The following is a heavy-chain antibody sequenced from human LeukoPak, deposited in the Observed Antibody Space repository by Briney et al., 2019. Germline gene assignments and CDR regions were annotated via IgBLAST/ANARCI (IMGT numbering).Heavy chain of an antibody. CDR1: GGSISSYY. D-gene: IGHD3-22*01. CDR2: IYYSGST. CDR3: ARGVRDSSGYYITGY. J-gene: IGHJ4*02. Sequence: MPSETLPLTCTVSGGSISSYYWSWIRQPPGKGLEWIGYIYYSGSTNYNPSLKSRVTISVDTSKNQFSLKLSSVTAADTAVYYCARGVRDSSGYYITGYWGQGTLVTVSS. V-gene: IGHV4-59*01.